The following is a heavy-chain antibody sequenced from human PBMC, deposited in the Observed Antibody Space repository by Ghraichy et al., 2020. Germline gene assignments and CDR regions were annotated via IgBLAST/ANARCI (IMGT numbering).Heavy chain of an antibody. CDR3: AVVSFGVVRGRPGYFYYYGMAV. J-gene: IGHJ6*02. CDR1: GGTFNTYA. CDR2: IIPIFGTA. Sequence: SVKVSCKGSGGTFNTYAVYWVRQAPEQGLEWMGGIIPIFGTANYAQRFQGRVRITADESTSTAYMEVSSLRSEDTAVYYCAVVSFGVVRGRPGYFYYYGMAVWGQVTTVTVSS. D-gene: IGHD3-3*01. V-gene: IGHV1-69*13.